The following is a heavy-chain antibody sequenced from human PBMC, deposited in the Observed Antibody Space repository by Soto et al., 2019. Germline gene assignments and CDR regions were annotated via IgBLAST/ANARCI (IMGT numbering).Heavy chain of an antibody. Sequence: SETLSLTCAVDGGSLSGYYWSGIRQSPGKGLEWIGEINHRRSSVYNPSLKSRVTLSIDASMNHVTLELTSVTAADTAVYYCAGSCNRHSLYDVDIWGPGTSVAVSS. CDR1: GGSLSGYY. CDR2: INHRRSS. V-gene: IGHV4-34*01. CDR3: AGSCNRHSLYDVDI. J-gene: IGHJ6*02.